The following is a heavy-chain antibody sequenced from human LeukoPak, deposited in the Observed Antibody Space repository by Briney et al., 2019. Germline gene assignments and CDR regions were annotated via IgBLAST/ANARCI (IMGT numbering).Heavy chain of an antibody. CDR1: GFSVRSNY. CDR2: ISSRSSNK. J-gene: IGHJ3*02. V-gene: IGHV3-11*04. Sequence: PGGSLRLSCAASGFSVRSNYMSWIRQAPGKGLVWVSYISSRSSNKYYADSVKGRFTISRDNAKNSLYLQMNSLRAEDTAVYYCAKLNMMMVRGVIHAFDIWGQGTMVTVSS. CDR3: AKLNMMMVRGVIHAFDI. D-gene: IGHD3-10*01.